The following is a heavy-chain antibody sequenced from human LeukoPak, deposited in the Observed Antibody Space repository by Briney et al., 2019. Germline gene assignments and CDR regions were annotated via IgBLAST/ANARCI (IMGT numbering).Heavy chain of an antibody. Sequence: SETLSLTCAVYGGSFSGYYWSWIRQPPAKGLEWIGEINHSGSTNYNPSLKSRITISVDTSKNQFSLKLSSVTAADTAVYYCARWRRVYSRYYYFDYWGQGTLVTVSS. D-gene: IGHD6-13*01. J-gene: IGHJ4*02. V-gene: IGHV4-34*01. CDR2: INHSGST. CDR3: ARWRRVYSRYYYFDY. CDR1: GGSFSGYY.